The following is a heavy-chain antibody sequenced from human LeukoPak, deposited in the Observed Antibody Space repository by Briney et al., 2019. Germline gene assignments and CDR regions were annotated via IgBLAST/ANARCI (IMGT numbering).Heavy chain of an antibody. CDR1: GFTLSSYA. V-gene: IGHV3-30-3*01. J-gene: IGHJ4*02. D-gene: IGHD1-26*01. Sequence: GGSLRLSCAASGFTLSSYAIHWVRQAPGKGLEWVAVISYDGTNKNYADSVKGRFTISRDNSKNTVYLQMNSLRVEDAAVYYCARDPRGSPYYFDYWGQGTLVTVSS. CDR3: ARDPRGSPYYFDY. CDR2: ISYDGTNK.